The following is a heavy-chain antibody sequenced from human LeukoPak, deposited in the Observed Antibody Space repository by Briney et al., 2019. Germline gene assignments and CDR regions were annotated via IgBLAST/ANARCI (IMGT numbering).Heavy chain of an antibody. Sequence: GGSLRLSCAASGFTFSSYAMSWVRQAPGKGLEWVSAISGSGGSTYYADSVKGRFTISRDNSKNTLYLQMNSLRAEDTAVYYCAKGPRDSYYYDSSDAFDIWGRGTMVTVSS. J-gene: IGHJ3*02. CDR1: GFTFSSYA. CDR2: ISGSGGST. V-gene: IGHV3-23*01. CDR3: AKGPRDSYYYDSSDAFDI. D-gene: IGHD3-22*01.